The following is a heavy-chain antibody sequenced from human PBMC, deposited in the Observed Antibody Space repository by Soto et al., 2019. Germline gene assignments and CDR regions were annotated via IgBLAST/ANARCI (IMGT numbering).Heavy chain of an antibody. D-gene: IGHD3-10*01. Sequence: QVQLVQSGAEVKKPGSSVKVSCKASGGTFSSYAISWVRQAPGQGLEWMGGIIPIFGTANYAQQFQGRVTITADESTSTAYMELSSLRSEDTAVYYWARGGEFDFGLVDAFDIWGQGTMVTVSS. J-gene: IGHJ3*02. V-gene: IGHV1-69*01. CDR1: GGTFSSYA. CDR2: IIPIFGTA. CDR3: ARGGEFDFGLVDAFDI.